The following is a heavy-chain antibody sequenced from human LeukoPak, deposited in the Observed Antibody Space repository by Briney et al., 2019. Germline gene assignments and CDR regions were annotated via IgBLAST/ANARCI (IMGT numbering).Heavy chain of an antibody. CDR2: IYTGGGT. Sequence: GGSLRLSCAASGFTVSTNYMGWVRQAPGRGLEWVSVIYTGGGTYYADSVKGRFSISRDTSKNILYLQTNSLRVEDTAVYYCARGGEKWLVYFDFWGQGTLVTVSS. V-gene: IGHV3-53*01. CDR1: GFTVSTNY. J-gene: IGHJ4*02. D-gene: IGHD6-19*01. CDR3: ARGGEKWLVYFDF.